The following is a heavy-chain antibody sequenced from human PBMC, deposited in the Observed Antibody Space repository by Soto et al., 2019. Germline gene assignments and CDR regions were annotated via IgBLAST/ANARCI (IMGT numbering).Heavy chain of an antibody. Sequence: EVQLVESGGGLIQPGGSLRLSCAVSGFTVSNNYMSWVRQAPGKGLEGVSVIYSGGYTAYGDSVKGRFTISRDNSKNTLSFQMKSRGAAAPACFYWATHPGGGGYWGQGTLVTVSS. CDR1: GFTVSNNY. V-gene: IGHV3-53*01. CDR3: ATHPGGGGY. J-gene: IGHJ4*02. CDR2: IYSGGYT. D-gene: IGHD3-10*01.